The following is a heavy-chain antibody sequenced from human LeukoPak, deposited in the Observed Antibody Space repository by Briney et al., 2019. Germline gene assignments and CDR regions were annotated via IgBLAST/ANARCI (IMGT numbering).Heavy chain of an antibody. CDR3: AREVRGIADFDY. CDR2: ISSSSSTI. D-gene: IGHD3-10*01. CDR1: GFTFSSYS. J-gene: IGHJ4*02. V-gene: IGHV3-48*04. Sequence: GGSLRLSCAASGFTFSSYSMNWVRQAPGKGLEWASYISSSSSTIYYADSVKGRFTISRDNAKNSLYLQMNSLRAEDTAVYYCAREVRGIADFDYWGQGTLVTVPS.